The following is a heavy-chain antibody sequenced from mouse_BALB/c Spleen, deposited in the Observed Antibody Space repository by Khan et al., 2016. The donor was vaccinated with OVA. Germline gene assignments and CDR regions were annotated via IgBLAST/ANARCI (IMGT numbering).Heavy chain of an antibody. CDR2: ISSSGGT. V-gene: IGHV3-2*02. J-gene: IGHJ2*01. Sequence: EVQLQESGPGLVKPSQSLSLTCTVTGYSITSGYAWNWIRQFPGNKLEWMGYISSSGGTSYNPSLKSRISINRDTSKNQFFLQLNSVTTEDTATYYCARGTYYGYYFDYWGQGTPLTVSS. D-gene: IGHD1-1*01. CDR1: GYSITSGYA. CDR3: ARGTYYGYYFDY.